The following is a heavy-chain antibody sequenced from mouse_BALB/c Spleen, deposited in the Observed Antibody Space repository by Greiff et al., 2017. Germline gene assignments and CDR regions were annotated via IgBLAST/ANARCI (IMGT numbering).Heavy chain of an antibody. V-gene: IGHV2-4-1*01. CDR3: ARNLADGYYVGAMDY. D-gene: IGHD2-3*01. Sequence: VKLVESGPGLVQPSQSLSITCTVSGFSLTSYGVHWVRQSPGKGLEWLGVIWSGGSTDYNAAFISRLSISKDNSKSQVFFKMNSLQADDTAIYYCARNLADGYYVGAMDYWGQGTSVTVSS. CDR1: GFSLTSYG. J-gene: IGHJ4*01. CDR2: IWSGGST.